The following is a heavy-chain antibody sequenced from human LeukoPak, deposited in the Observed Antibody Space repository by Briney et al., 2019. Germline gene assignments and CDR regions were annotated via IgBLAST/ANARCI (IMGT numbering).Heavy chain of an antibody. CDR3: ARGPAAGEEYYYYGMDV. D-gene: IGHD4-17*01. Sequence: PSETLSLTCAVYGGSFSGYYWSWIRQPPGKGLEWIGEINHSGSTNYNPSLKSRVTISVDTSKNQFSLELSSVTAADTAVYYCARGPAAGEEYYYYGMDVWGQGTTVTVSS. V-gene: IGHV4-34*01. CDR2: INHSGST. CDR1: GGSFSGYY. J-gene: IGHJ6*02.